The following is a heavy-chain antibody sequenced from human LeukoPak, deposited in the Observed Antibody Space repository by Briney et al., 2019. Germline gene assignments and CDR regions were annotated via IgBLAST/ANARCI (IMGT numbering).Heavy chain of an antibody. CDR3: ARAHDYGDYVHQDY. CDR2: ISSSSSTI. D-gene: IGHD4-17*01. V-gene: IGHV3-48*01. J-gene: IGHJ4*02. Sequence: PGGSLRLSCAASGFTFSSYSMNWVRQAPGKGLDWVSYISSSSSTIYYADSVKGRFTISRDNAKNSLYLQMNSLRAEDTAVYYCARAHDYGDYVHQDYWGQGTLVTVSS. CDR1: GFTFSSYS.